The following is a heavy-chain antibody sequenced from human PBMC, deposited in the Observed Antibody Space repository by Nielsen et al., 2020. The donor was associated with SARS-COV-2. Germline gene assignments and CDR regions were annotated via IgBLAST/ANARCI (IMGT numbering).Heavy chain of an antibody. J-gene: IGHJ4*02. CDR3: ARVGALTGDTAMVLPFDY. CDR1: GFTFSSYS. V-gene: IGHV3-21*01. D-gene: IGHD5-18*01. CDR2: ISSSSSYI. Sequence: GESLKISCAASGFTFSSYSMNWVRQAPGKGLEWVSSISSSSSYIYYADSVKGRFTISRDNAKNSLYLQMNSLRAEDTAVYYCARVGALTGDTAMVLPFDYWGQGTLVTVSS.